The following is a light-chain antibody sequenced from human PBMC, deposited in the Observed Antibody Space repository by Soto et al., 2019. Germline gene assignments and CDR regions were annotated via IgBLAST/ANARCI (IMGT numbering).Light chain of an antibody. V-gene: IGLV2-14*01. Sequence: QSALTQPASVSGSPGQSITISCTGTSSDIGDYNYVSWYQLHPGKAPKLMIYDVSNRPSGVSSRFSASKSGNTASLTISGLPAEDEADYYCSSYTSTNTLYLFGTGTKLTVL. J-gene: IGLJ1*01. CDR3: SSYTSTNTLYL. CDR2: DVS. CDR1: SSDIGDYNY.